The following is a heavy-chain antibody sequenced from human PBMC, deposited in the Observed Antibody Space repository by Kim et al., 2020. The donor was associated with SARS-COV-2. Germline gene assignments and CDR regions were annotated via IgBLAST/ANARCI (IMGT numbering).Heavy chain of an antibody. V-gene: IGHV3-48*02. J-gene: IGHJ4*02. CDR3: VRISRVSHSY. D-gene: IGHD2-8*01. Sequence: TIYYADSVKGRFTISRDNAKNSLYLQMNSLRDEDTAVYYCVRISRVSHSYWGQGTLVTVSS. CDR2: TI.